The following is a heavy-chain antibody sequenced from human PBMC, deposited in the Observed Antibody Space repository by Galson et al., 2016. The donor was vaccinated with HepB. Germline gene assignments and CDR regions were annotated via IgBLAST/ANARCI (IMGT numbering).Heavy chain of an antibody. CDR1: GSTFRTYW. V-gene: IGHV3-74*03. J-gene: IGHJ2*01. Sequence: SLRLSCAASGSTFRTYWMHWVRQSPGMGLVWVSRISSDGLTTTYADSVKGRFTISKDNGRNTLYLQMNSLRAEDTGVYYCAKEATATTGAKTKRVWYFDLWGRGTLVTVSS. D-gene: IGHD1-7*01. CDR2: ISSDGLTT. CDR3: AKEATATTGAKTKRVWYFDL.